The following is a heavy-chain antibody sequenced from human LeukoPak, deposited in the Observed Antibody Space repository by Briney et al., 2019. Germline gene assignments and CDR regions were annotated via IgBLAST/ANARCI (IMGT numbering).Heavy chain of an antibody. CDR3: AKPGVVGATAPFY. Sequence: GGSLRLSCAASGFTFSSYGMHWVRQAPGKGLEWVAFIRYDGSNKYYADSVKGRFTISRDNSKNTLYLQMNSLRAEDTAVYYCAKPGVVGATAPFYWGQGTLVTVSS. V-gene: IGHV3-30*02. CDR2: IRYDGSNK. CDR1: GFTFSSYG. D-gene: IGHD1-26*01. J-gene: IGHJ4*02.